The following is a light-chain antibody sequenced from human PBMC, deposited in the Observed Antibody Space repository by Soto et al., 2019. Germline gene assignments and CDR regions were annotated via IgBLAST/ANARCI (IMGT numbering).Light chain of an antibody. CDR3: QQYNNWPRT. J-gene: IGKJ1*01. V-gene: IGKV3-15*01. CDR2: GAS. Sequence: EIVMTQSPATLSVSPGERVTLSCRASQSVSSDLAWYHQKPGQAPRLLIYGASTGATGIPARFSGSGSGTEFTLTINSLQSEDFAVYYCQQYNNWPRTFGQGTKVDIK. CDR1: QSVSSD.